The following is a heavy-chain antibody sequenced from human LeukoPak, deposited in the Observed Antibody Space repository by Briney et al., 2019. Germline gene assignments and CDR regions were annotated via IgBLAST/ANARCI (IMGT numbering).Heavy chain of an antibody. Sequence: SVKVSCKASGGTFSSYAIIWVRQAPGQGLEWMGGIIPIFGTANYAQKFQGRVTITADESTSTAYMELSSLRSEDTAVYYCARKSGLWSGYYYMDVWGKGTTVTVSS. V-gene: IGHV1-69*13. CDR2: IIPIFGTA. CDR3: ARKSGLWSGYYYMDV. CDR1: GGTFSSYA. D-gene: IGHD3-3*01. J-gene: IGHJ6*03.